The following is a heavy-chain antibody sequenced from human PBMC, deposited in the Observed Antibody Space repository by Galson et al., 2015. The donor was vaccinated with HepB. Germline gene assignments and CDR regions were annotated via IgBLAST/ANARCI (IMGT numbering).Heavy chain of an antibody. CDR1: GFTFSSYA. Sequence: SLRLSCAASGFTFSSYAMHWVRQAPGKGLEWVAVISYDGSNKYYADSVKGRFTISRDNSKNTLYLQMNNLRAEDTAVYYCARDLGQWRLEDAFDIWGQGTMVIVSS. J-gene: IGHJ3*02. V-gene: IGHV3-30-3*01. CDR2: ISYDGSNK. CDR3: ARDLGQWRLEDAFDI. D-gene: IGHD6-19*01.